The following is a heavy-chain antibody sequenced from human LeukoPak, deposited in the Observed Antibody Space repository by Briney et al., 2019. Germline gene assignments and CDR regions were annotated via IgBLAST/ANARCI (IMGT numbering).Heavy chain of an antibody. CDR1: GFTFSSYA. CDR3: ARVTRYYDSSGPFDY. CDR2: ISYDGSNK. D-gene: IGHD3-22*01. Sequence: GGSLRLSCAASGFTFSSYAMHWVRQAPGEGLEWVAVISYDGSNKYYADSVKGRFTISRDNSKNTLYLQMNSLRAEDTAVYYCARVTRYYDSSGPFDYWGQGTLVTVSS. V-gene: IGHV3-30-3*01. J-gene: IGHJ4*02.